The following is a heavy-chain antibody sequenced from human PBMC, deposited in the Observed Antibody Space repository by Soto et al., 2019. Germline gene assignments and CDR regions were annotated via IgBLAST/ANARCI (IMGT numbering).Heavy chain of an antibody. CDR2: INPNSGGT. Sequence: GASVKVSCKASGYTFTGYYMHWVRQAPGQGLEWMGWINPNSGGTNYAQKFQGRVTMTRDTSISTAYMELSRLRSDDTAVYYCARDFYGDYNPNWFDPWGQGTLVTVS. V-gene: IGHV1-2*02. CDR1: GYTFTGYY. CDR3: ARDFYGDYNPNWFDP. J-gene: IGHJ5*02. D-gene: IGHD4-17*01.